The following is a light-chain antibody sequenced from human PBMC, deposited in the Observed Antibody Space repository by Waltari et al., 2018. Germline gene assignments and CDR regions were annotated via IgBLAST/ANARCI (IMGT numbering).Light chain of an antibody. Sequence: QLVLTQSPSASASLGASVKLTCTLSSGHSSNVIAWLQQQPEKGPRYLMTVNSDGSHRKGDEIPDRFSGPSSGAERYLTSASLQSEDEADYYCQTGGHGTWVFGGGTKLTVL. CDR2: VNSDGSH. V-gene: IGLV4-69*01. CDR1: SGHSSNV. J-gene: IGLJ3*02. CDR3: QTGGHGTWV.